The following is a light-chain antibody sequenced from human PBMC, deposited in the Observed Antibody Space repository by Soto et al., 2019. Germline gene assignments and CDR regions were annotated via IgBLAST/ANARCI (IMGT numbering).Light chain of an antibody. CDR1: KNDIGVYDF. V-gene: IGLV2-8*01. Sequence: LAQPPSASGSPGQSVTISCTGTKNDIGVYDFVSWYQHHPGKAPRLIIYEVVQRPSGVPDRFSGSKSGNTASLTVSGLQAADEADYFCKSYAGSNTYVFGSGTKLTVL. J-gene: IGLJ1*01. CDR3: KSYAGSNTYV. CDR2: EVV.